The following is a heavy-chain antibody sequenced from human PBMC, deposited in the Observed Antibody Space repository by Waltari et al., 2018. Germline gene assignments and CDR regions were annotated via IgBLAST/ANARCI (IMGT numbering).Heavy chain of an antibody. CDR2: INTSTGNP. Sequence: QVQLVQSGSELKKPGASVKVSCKASGYTFTGYGLNWVRQAPGQGLEWMGWINTSTGNPTYAQGFRRRFVFSLDTSVSTAYLQISSLKAEDTAVYYCARDGYCSGGTCGWFDPWGQGTLVTVSS. CDR1: GYTFTGYG. V-gene: IGHV7-4-1*02. J-gene: IGHJ5*02. D-gene: IGHD2-15*01. CDR3: ARDGYCSGGTCGWFDP.